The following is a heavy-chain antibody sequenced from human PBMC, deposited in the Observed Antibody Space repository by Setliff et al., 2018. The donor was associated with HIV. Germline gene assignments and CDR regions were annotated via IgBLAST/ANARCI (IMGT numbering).Heavy chain of an antibody. J-gene: IGHJ4*02. CDR1: GYTLTEVS. CDR3: ASGSHGEGATEY. D-gene: IGHD1-26*01. V-gene: IGHV1-69*13. CDR2: IIPIFGTA. Sequence: SVKVSCKISGYTLTEVSMHWVRQAPGQGLEWMGGIIPIFGTANYAQKFQGRVTITADESTSTAYLDLRRLRSEDTAVYYCASGSHGEGATEYWGLGTLVTV.